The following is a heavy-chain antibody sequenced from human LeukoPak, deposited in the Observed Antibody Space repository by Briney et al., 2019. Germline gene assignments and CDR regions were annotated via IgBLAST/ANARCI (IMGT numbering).Heavy chain of an antibody. Sequence: GGSLRLSCAASGFTFSDNYMIWIRQAPGKGLEWVSYIDTSGSAMYYVVPVKGRFTISRDNARNSLYLQMNSLRAEDTAVYYCARARKGYYFDYWGQGTLVTVSS. CDR3: ARARKGYYFDY. D-gene: IGHD1-14*01. J-gene: IGHJ4*02. V-gene: IGHV3-11*04. CDR2: IDTSGSAM. CDR1: GFTFSDNY.